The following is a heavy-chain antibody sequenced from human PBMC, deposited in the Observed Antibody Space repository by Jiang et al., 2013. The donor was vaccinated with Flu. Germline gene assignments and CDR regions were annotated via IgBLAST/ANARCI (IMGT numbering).Heavy chain of an antibody. V-gene: IGHV4-39*07. Sequence: LLKPSETLSLTCTVSGDSISSGTYYWGWIRQPPGKGLEWIGSIYHSGITYYHPSLKSRVTMSVDTSKNQFSLRLSSVTAADTAVYFCAREGTTATRVRYYGLDVVGPRDHGHRLL. CDR1: GDSISSGTYY. CDR3: AREGTTATRVRYYGLDV. CDR2: IYHSGIT. J-gene: IGHJ6*02. D-gene: IGHD4-17*01.